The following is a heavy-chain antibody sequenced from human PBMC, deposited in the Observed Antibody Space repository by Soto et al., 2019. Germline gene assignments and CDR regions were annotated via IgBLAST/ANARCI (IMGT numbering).Heavy chain of an antibody. V-gene: IGHV3-21*01. CDR1: GFTFSSYS. J-gene: IGHJ4*02. CDR2: ISSSSSYI. Sequence: PGGSLRLSCAASGFTFSSYSMNWVRQAPGKGLEWVSSISSSSSYIYYADSVKGRFTISRDNAKNSLYLQMNSLRAEDTAVYYCARARYYGTGSYGYWGQGTLVTVSS. D-gene: IGHD3-10*01. CDR3: ARARYYGTGSYGY.